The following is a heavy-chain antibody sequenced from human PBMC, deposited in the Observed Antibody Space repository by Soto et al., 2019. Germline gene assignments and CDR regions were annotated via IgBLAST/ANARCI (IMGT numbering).Heavy chain of an antibody. CDR2: IYYSGST. CDR3: ARAPLRQLVRGSPFDY. V-gene: IGHV4-31*03. D-gene: IGHD6-6*01. Sequence: SETLSLTCTVSGGSISSGGYYWSWIRQHPGKGLEWIGYIYYSGSTYYNPSLKSRVTISVDTSKNQFSRKLSSVTAADTAVYYCARAPLRQLVRGSPFDYWGQGTLVTVSS. CDR1: GGSISSGGYY. J-gene: IGHJ4*02.